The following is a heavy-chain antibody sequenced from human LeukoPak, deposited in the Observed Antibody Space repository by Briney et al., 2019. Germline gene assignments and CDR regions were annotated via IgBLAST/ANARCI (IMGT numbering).Heavy chain of an antibody. CDR1: GGSISSYY. D-gene: IGHD6-19*01. V-gene: IGHV4-59*01. CDR2: FYNSGST. J-gene: IGHJ4*02. CDR3: ASTQQWLAFDY. Sequence: SETLSLTCSVSGGSISSYYWGWIRPPPGMALEWIGCFYNSGSTNYNPSLKSRATTSVDTSKNQLTLRLSSVTAADTAVYYCASTQQWLAFDYWGQGILVTVSS.